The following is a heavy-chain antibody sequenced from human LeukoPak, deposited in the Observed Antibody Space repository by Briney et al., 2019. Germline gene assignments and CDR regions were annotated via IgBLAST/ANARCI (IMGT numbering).Heavy chain of an antibody. Sequence: GASVKVSCKTSGGTFTSYAITWVRQAPGQGLEWMGGIIPIFGTANYAQKFQGRVTITTDESTSTAYMELSSLRSEDTAVYYCARYHSSGWYESYFDYWGQGTLVTVSS. CDR3: ARYHSSGWYESYFDY. CDR2: IIPIFGTA. CDR1: GGTFTSYA. V-gene: IGHV1-69*05. D-gene: IGHD6-19*01. J-gene: IGHJ4*02.